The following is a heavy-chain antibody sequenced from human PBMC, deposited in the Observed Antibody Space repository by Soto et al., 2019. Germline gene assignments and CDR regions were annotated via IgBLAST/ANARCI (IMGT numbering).Heavy chain of an antibody. Sequence: SETLSLTCTVSGGSISSYYWSWIRQPPGKGLEWIGYIYYSGSTNYNPSLKSRVTISVDTSKNQFSLKLSSVTAADTAAYYCAREARTYFDYWGQGTLVTVSS. CDR1: GGSISSYY. CDR2: IYYSGST. CDR3: AREARTYFDY. J-gene: IGHJ4*02. V-gene: IGHV4-59*01.